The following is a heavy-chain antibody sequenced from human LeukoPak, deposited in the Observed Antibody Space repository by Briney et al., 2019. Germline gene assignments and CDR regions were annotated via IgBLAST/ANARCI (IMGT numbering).Heavy chain of an antibody. J-gene: IGHJ6*02. CDR2: ISSSSSTI. CDR3: ARPDYGGNSGEYYYYGMDV. Sequence: GGSLRLSCAVSGFTFSSYSMNWVRQAPGKGLEWVSYISSSSSTIYYADSVKGRFTISRDNAKNSLFLQMNSLRAEDTAVYYCARPDYGGNSGEYYYYGMDVWGQGTTVTVSS. D-gene: IGHD4-23*01. V-gene: IGHV3-48*01. CDR1: GFTFSSYS.